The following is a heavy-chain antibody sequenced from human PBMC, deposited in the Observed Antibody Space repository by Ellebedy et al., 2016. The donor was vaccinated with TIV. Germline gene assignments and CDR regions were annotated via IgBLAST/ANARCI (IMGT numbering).Heavy chain of an antibody. CDR3: SRERTAVRENHFKF. CDR2: INPSSGAA. CDR1: GYTFSTYF. Sequence: ASVKVSXXAFGYTFSTYFIHWVRQAPGQGPEWMGVINPSSGAATYAQKLQGRVTMTRDTSTATIFLQLNSLTSEDTAIYYCSRERTAVRENHFKFWGQGTLVTVSS. V-gene: IGHV1-46*04. J-gene: IGHJ1*01. D-gene: IGHD1-1*01.